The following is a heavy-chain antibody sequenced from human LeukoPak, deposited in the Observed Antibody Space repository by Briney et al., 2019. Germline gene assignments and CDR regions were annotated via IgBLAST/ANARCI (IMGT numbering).Heavy chain of an antibody. Sequence: KPSETLSLTCSVSGGSINSHYWSWIRQPPGNRLEWIGYIFNTGNTNYNPSLASRVTMSVDTSRAQFFLRLSPVTAADTAIYYCASRPADTTWYGVFDYWSQGTLVTVSS. V-gene: IGHV4-59*11. CDR1: GGSINSHY. D-gene: IGHD3-10*01. J-gene: IGHJ4*02. CDR3: ASRPADTTWYGVFDY. CDR2: IFNTGNT.